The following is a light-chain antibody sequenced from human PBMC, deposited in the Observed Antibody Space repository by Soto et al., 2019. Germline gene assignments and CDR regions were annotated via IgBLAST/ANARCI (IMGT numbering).Light chain of an antibody. J-gene: IGKJ2*01. CDR2: WAS. CDR1: QSVLYSSNNENY. Sequence: DIVMTQSPDSLAVSLGERATFNCKSSQSVLYSSNNENYLAWYQQKPGHPPKLLIYWASTRESGVPDRFSGSGSATDFTLTISSLQAEDVAVYYCQQYYSTPYTFGQGTKLEIK. CDR3: QQYYSTPYT. V-gene: IGKV4-1*01.